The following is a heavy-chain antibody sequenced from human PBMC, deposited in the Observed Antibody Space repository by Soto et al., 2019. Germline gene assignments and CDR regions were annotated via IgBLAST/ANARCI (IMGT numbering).Heavy chain of an antibody. Sequence: EVQLLESGVGLVQPGGSLRLSCAASGFTFSSYAMSWVRQAPGKGLEWVSLISGSGGTTLYADSVKGRFTISRDNSKNTLYLQMNSLRAEDAAVYYCARERLGCSGGSCYSGSDYWGQGILGTASS. CDR2: ISGSGGTT. V-gene: IGHV3-23*01. J-gene: IGHJ4*02. CDR1: GFTFSSYA. D-gene: IGHD2-15*01. CDR3: ARERLGCSGGSCYSGSDY.